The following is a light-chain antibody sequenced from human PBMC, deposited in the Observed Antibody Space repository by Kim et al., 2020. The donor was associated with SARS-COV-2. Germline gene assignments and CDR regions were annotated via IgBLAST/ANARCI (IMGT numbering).Light chain of an antibody. J-gene: IGKJ5*01. CDR2: TAS. CDR3: QQSYSAPPIT. V-gene: IGKV1-39*01. CDR1: QSISNY. Sequence: SVGDRVTITCRASQSISNYLNWYQQKPGKAPELLIYTASSLQSGVPSRFSGSGSGTDFTLTISSLQPEDFATYYCQQSYSAPPITFGQGTRLEIK.